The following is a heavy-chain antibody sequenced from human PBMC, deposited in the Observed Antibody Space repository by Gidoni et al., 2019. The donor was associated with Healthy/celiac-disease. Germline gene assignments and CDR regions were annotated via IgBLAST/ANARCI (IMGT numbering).Heavy chain of an antibody. Sequence: VQLHESGPGLVQPSETLSLPCTVSGCSISRYYWSWSRQPPGKGLGWIGYIYYSGSTNYNHYRKGRVTISVDTSKNQFSRKRSSGTAADTAVYYWAREGKWNDDSPIDPWGQGTLVTGSS. V-gene: IGHV4-59*01. CDR3: AREGKWNDDSPIDP. CDR2: IYYSGST. J-gene: IGHJ5*02. CDR1: GCSISRYY. D-gene: IGHD1-1*01.